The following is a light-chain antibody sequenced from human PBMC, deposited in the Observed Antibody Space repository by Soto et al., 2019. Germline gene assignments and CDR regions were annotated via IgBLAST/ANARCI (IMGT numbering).Light chain of an antibody. Sequence: DIQMTQSPSSLSASVGDRVTITCQASQDISNYLNWYQQKPGKAPKLLIYDASNLETGVPSRFSGSGSGTDFTFTISSLQPEEIATYYGQQYDNLPLTFGGGTKVEIK. CDR2: DAS. V-gene: IGKV1-33*01. CDR1: QDISNY. CDR3: QQYDNLPLT. J-gene: IGKJ4*01.